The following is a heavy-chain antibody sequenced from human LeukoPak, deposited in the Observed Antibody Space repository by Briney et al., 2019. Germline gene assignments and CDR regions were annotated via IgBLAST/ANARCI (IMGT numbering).Heavy chain of an antibody. D-gene: IGHD3-22*01. Sequence: SETLSLTCTVSGGSISSSSYYWGWIRQPPGKGLEWIGSIYYSGSTYYNPSLKSRVTISVDTSKNQFSLKLSSVTAADTAVYYCARGYFSYDSSGYAFDIWDQGTMVTVSS. CDR1: GGSISSSSYY. CDR2: IYYSGST. J-gene: IGHJ3*02. V-gene: IGHV4-39*01. CDR3: ARGYFSYDSSGYAFDI.